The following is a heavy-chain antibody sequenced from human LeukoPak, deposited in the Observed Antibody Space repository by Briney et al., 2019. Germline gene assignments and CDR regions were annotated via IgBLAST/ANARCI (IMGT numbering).Heavy chain of an antibody. V-gene: IGHV4-59*08. D-gene: IGHD3-10*01. CDR3: ARHDAPWFGEYAGRAFDI. CDR1: GWSLSSYY. CDR2: IYYSGST. Sequence: PSETLSLTCTVSGWSLSSYYWSWVRQPPGEGLEWVGYIYYSGSTNYNPSLKSRVTISVDTSKNQFSLKLSSVTAADTAVYYCARHDAPWFGEYAGRAFDIWGQGTMVTVSS. J-gene: IGHJ3*02.